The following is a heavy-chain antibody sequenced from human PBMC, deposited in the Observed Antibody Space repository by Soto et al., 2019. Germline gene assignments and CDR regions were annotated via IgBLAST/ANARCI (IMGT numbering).Heavy chain of an antibody. D-gene: IGHD3-10*01. J-gene: IGHJ3*02. CDR2: ISAYNGNA. Sequence: QVQLVQSGYEVKEPGASVTVSCKASGYTFNNYGITWVRQAPGQGLEWIGWISAYNGNANYAQKFQGRVTLTRDTSTSTAYLELRSMRSDDTAVDYCARGTRRFGELFDAFDIWGQGTMVPVSS. CDR3: ARGTRRFGELFDAFDI. CDR1: GYTFNNYG. V-gene: IGHV1-18*01.